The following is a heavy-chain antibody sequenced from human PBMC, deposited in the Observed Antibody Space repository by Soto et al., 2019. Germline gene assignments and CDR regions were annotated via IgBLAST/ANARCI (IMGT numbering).Heavy chain of an antibody. CDR3: ARDRLANWFDP. D-gene: IGHD3-9*01. J-gene: IGHJ5*02. Sequence: PSETLSLTCTVSGGSISTYYWIWIRQPPGKGLEWIGYIYYSGSTNYNPSLKSRVTISLDTSKNQFSLRLSSVTAADTAVYYCARDRLANWFDPWGQGTLVTVSS. CDR2: IYYSGST. CDR1: GGSISTYY. V-gene: IGHV4-59*01.